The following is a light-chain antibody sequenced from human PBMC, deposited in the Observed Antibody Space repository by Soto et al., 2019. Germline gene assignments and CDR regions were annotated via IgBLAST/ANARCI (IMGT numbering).Light chain of an antibody. CDR1: QGIRDD. CDR2: AAS. CDR3: QQDYSYPLT. V-gene: IGKV1-6*01. Sequence: AIQMTQSPSSLSASVGDRVTITCRASQGIRDDLGWYQQKPGKAPKLLIYAASSLQSGVPSRFSGIGSGTDFTLTISSLQPEDFATYYCQQDYSYPLTFGQGTKVEIK. J-gene: IGKJ1*01.